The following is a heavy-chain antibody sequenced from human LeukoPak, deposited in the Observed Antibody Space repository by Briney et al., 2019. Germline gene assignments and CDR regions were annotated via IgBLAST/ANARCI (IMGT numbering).Heavy chain of an antibody. CDR1: GGSISSNSYY. J-gene: IGHJ6*03. D-gene: IGHD3-10*01. CDR3: ARGVRGGWFRIYYYMDV. CDR2: IYYSGST. V-gene: IGHV4-39*07. Sequence: SETLSLTCTVSGGSISSNSYYWGWIRQSPGKGLEWIANIYYSGSTYYNPSLKSRVTISVDTSKSQFSLELSSVTAADTAIYYCARGVRGGWFRIYYYMDVWGKGTTVTVSS.